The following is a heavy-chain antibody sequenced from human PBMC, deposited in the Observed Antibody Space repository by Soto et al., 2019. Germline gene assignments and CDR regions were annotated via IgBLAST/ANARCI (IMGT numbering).Heavy chain of an antibody. Sequence: GGSLRLSCAASGFTFSTYAMSWVRQAPGKGLEWVSAISGGGGSTYYADSVKGRFTISRDNSKNTLYLQMNGLRGEDTALYYCAKAVDTSGYHYVRAFDYWGQGTLVPVSS. J-gene: IGHJ4*02. CDR1: GFTFSTYA. D-gene: IGHD3-22*01. CDR2: ISGGGGST. V-gene: IGHV3-23*01. CDR3: AKAVDTSGYHYVRAFDY.